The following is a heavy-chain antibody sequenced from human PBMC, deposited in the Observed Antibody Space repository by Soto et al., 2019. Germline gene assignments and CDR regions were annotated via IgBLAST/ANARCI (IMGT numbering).Heavy chain of an antibody. D-gene: IGHD2-2*02. CDR3: THRPALGYCSTNSCYRSYYFDY. CDR1: GFSLSTSGVG. CDR2: INWDDDK. V-gene: IGHV2-5*02. Sequence: QITLKESGPALVKPTQPPTLTCTCSGFSLSTSGVGVGWIRQPPGQALEWLALINWDDDKRYSSSLKSRLTITKATSKNQVVLTMTSVDPVDTATYYCTHRPALGYCSTNSCYRSYYFDYWGQGTRVTVSP. J-gene: IGHJ4*02.